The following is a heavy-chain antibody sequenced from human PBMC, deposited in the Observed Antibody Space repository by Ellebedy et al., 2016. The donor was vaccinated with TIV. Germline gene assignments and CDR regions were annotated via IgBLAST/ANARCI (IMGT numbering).Heavy chain of an antibody. CDR3: TKRVPAAKGWFDP. CDR1: GFSFDNSA. Sequence: PGGSLRLSCTASGFSFDNSAMHWVRQAPGKGLEWVSLISGDGDKTYYADSVKGRFTISRDSSKNSLYLQMNSLRTDDTAFYYCTKRVPAAKGWFDPWGQGTLVTVSS. J-gene: IGHJ5*02. V-gene: IGHV3-43*02. CDR2: ISGDGDKT. D-gene: IGHD2-2*01.